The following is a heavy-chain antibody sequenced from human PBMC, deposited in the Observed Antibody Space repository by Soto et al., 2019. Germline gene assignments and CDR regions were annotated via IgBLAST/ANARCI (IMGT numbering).Heavy chain of an antibody. J-gene: IGHJ2*01. Sequence: ESGGGLVQPGGSLRLSCAASGFTLSNYWMAWVRQAPGKGLEWVASINQDGSEKHYVDSAKGRFTISRDNARSSLYLQMNSLSAEDTAVFYCARTNLRETSGYRHFDLWGRGTLVAVSS. CDR1: GFTLSNYW. CDR3: ARTNLRETSGYRHFDL. D-gene: IGHD3-22*01. V-gene: IGHV3-7*05. CDR2: INQDGSEK.